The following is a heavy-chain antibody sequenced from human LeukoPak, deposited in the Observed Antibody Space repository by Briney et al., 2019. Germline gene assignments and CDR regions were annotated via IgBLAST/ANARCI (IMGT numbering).Heavy chain of an antibody. CDR1: GFTVSSNY. D-gene: IGHD6-13*01. J-gene: IGHJ4*02. V-gene: IGHV3-66*01. CDR2: IYSGGAT. CDR3: ARVSTLGWSSSLTGFDC. Sequence: PGGSLRLSCAASGFTVSSNYMSWVRQAPGKGLEWVSVIYSGGATFYADSVRGRFTISRDSSKKTLSLQMNSLRAEDTAVYYCARVSTLGWSSSLTGFDCWGQGTLVTVSS.